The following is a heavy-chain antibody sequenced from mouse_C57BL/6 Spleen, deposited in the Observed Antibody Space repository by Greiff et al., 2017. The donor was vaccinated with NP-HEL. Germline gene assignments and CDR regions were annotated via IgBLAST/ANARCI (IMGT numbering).Heavy chain of an antibody. Sequence: QVQLQQPGAELVKPGASVKMSCKASGYTFTSYWITWVKQRPGQGLEWIGDIYPGSGSTNYNEKFKSKATLTVDTSSSTAYMQLSSLTSEDSAVYDCARGGFTTVVATGSWGQGTLVTVSA. CDR3: ARGGFTTVVATGS. D-gene: IGHD1-1*01. J-gene: IGHJ3*01. V-gene: IGHV1-55*01. CDR1: GYTFTSYW. CDR2: IYPGSGST.